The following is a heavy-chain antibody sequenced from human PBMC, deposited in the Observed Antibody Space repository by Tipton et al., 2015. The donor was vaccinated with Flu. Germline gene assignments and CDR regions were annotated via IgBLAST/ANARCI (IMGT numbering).Heavy chain of an antibody. CDR1: GDSIGSNYY. CDR2: AHRSGNA. D-gene: IGHD4-17*01. CDR3: ARGDYGDYDHEADALDI. Sequence: TLSLTCSVSGDSIGSNYYWGWIRQPPGGGLEWIGNAHRSGNAYYNPSLKSRVTISVDTSKNQFSLRLPYVTAADTAMYYCARGDYGDYDHEADALDIWGQGTLVTVSA. J-gene: IGHJ3*02. V-gene: IGHV4-38-2*02.